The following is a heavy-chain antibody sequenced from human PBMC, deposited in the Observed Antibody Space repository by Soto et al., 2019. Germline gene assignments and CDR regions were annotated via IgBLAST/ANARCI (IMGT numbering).Heavy chain of an antibody. CDR1: GGSVSNDNYY. D-gene: IGHD1-20*01. CDR2: IYSTGST. V-gene: IGHV4-61*01. CDR3: ARGNWKGDY. J-gene: IGHJ4*02. Sequence: QVQLQESGPGLVKPSETLSLTCTVSGGSVSNDNYYWSWIRQPPGKRLEWIGYIYSTGSTHYNPSLKSRVTISIDTSKNQFSLKLRSVTAADTAVYYCARGNWKGDYWGQGTLVTVSS.